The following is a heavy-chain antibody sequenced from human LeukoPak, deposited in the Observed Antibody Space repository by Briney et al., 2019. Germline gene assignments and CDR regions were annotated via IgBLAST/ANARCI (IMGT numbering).Heavy chain of an antibody. D-gene: IGHD2-2*01. Sequence: TGGSLRPSCAASGFTFSSYSMNWVRQAPGKGLEWVSYISSSSSTIYYADSVKGRFTISRDNAKNSLYLQMNGLRAEDTAVYYCARGAAARYFDYWGQGTLVTVSS. CDR1: GFTFSSYS. CDR2: ISSSSSTI. V-gene: IGHV3-48*04. J-gene: IGHJ4*02. CDR3: ARGAAARYFDY.